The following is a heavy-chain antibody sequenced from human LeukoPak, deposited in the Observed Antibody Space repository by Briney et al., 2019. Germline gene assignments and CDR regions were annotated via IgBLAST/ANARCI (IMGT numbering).Heavy chain of an antibody. Sequence: GGSLRLSCAVTGLTFSDYWMTWVRQAPGKGLEWVATIKPDGSEKYYVDSVKGRFTISRDNSKNTLYLQMNSLRAEDTAVYYCAKEVKVLPPAMPYFDSWGQGTLVTVSS. CDR2: IKPDGSEK. J-gene: IGHJ4*02. V-gene: IGHV3-7*03. CDR1: GLTFSDYW. D-gene: IGHD2-2*01. CDR3: AKEVKVLPPAMPYFDS.